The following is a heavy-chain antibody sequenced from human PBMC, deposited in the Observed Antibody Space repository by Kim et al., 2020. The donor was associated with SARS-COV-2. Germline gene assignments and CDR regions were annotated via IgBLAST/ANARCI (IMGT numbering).Heavy chain of an antibody. D-gene: IGHD6-19*01. CDR3: ARNKGTSDWYIDY. Sequence: SETLSLTCIVSGGSISSGTYYWSWIRQPAGKGLEWIGRIYTSGSTNYNPSLESRVTISLDTSKSQLSLKLTSVIAADTAFYYCARNKGTSDWYIDYWGQGTLVTVS. CDR1: GGSISSGTYY. V-gene: IGHV4-61*02. CDR2: IYTSGST. J-gene: IGHJ4*02.